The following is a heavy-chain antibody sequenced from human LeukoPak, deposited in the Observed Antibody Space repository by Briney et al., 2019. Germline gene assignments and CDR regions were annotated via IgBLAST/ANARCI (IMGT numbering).Heavy chain of an antibody. Sequence: SETLSLTCAVYGGSLSGYYWTWIRQSPGKGLEWIGEINHSGSTNYNPSLKSRVTISVDTSKNQFSLKLSSVTAADTAVYYCARRIVGGWYAFDYWGQGTLVTVSS. V-gene: IGHV4-34*01. CDR1: GGSLSGYY. D-gene: IGHD6-19*01. CDR2: INHSGST. J-gene: IGHJ4*02. CDR3: ARRIVGGWYAFDY.